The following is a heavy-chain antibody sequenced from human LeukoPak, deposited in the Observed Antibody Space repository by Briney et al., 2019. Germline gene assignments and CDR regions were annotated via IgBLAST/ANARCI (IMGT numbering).Heavy chain of an antibody. V-gene: IGHV1-2*02. CDR2: INPNNGDT. Sequence: GASVKVSCKASGYTFTDFYMQWVRQAPGQGLEWMGWINPNNGDTNYAQKFQGRVTMTRDTSISTAYMELSRLRSDDTAVYYCARDCRGFCDYEYWGQGTLVTVSS. CDR3: ARDCRGFCDYEY. J-gene: IGHJ4*02. CDR1: GYTFTDFY. D-gene: IGHD4-17*01.